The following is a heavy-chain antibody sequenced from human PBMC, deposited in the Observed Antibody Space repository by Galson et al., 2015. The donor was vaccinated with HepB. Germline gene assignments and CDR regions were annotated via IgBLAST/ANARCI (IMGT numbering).Heavy chain of an antibody. CDR1: GYTFTSYS. J-gene: IGHJ4*02. D-gene: IGHD4-17*01. Sequence: SVKVSCKASGYTFTSYSMHWVRQAPGQRLEWMGWINPSGGSTSYAQKFQGRVTMTRDTSTSTVYMELSSLRSEDTAVYYCARDVNMVTTYLFGYWGQGTLVTVSS. V-gene: IGHV1-46*01. CDR3: ARDVNMVTTYLFGY. CDR2: INPSGGST.